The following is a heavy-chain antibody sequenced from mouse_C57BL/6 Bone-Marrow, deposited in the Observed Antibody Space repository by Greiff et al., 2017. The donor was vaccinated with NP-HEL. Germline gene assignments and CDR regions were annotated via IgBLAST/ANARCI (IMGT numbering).Heavy chain of an antibody. CDR2: ISSGGDYI. CDR3: TTNPLYYYGSSSYAMDY. Sequence: EVKVVESGEGLVKPGGSLKLSCAASGFTFSSYAMSWVRQTPEKRLEWVAYISSGGDYIYYADTVKGRFTISRDNARNTLYLQMSSLKSEDTAMYYCTTNPLYYYGSSSYAMDYWGQGTSVTVSS. J-gene: IGHJ4*01. D-gene: IGHD1-1*01. V-gene: IGHV5-9-1*02. CDR1: GFTFSSYA.